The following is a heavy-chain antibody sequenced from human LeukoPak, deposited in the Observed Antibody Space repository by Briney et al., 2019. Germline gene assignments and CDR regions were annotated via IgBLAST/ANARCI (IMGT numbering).Heavy chain of an antibody. Sequence: GGSLRLSCAASGFTVSSNYMSWVRQAPGKGLEWVSVIYSGGTTYYADSVKGRFTISRDNSKNTLHLQMNSLRAEDAAVYYCARDQYSYAHAAHWGQGTLVTVSS. J-gene: IGHJ4*02. V-gene: IGHV3-66*01. CDR2: IYSGGTT. CDR3: ARDQYSYAHAAH. CDR1: GFTVSSNY. D-gene: IGHD5-18*01.